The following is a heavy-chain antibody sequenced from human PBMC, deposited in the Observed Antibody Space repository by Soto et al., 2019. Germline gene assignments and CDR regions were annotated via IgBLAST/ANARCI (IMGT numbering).Heavy chain of an antibody. D-gene: IGHD6-13*01. CDR1: GFTFSSYG. V-gene: IGHV3-30*18. Sequence: QVQLVESGGGVVQPGRSLRLSCAASGFTFSSYGMHWVRQAPGKGLEWVAVISYDGSNKYYADSVKGRFTISRDNSKNTLYLQMNSRRAEDTAVYYCAKKRGGGGAAAGTLDYWGQGTLVTVSS. CDR3: AKKRGGGGAAAGTLDY. J-gene: IGHJ4*02. CDR2: ISYDGSNK.